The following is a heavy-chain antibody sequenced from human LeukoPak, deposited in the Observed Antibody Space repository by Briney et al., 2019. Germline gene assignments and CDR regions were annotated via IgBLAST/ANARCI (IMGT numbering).Heavy chain of an antibody. D-gene: IGHD5-18*01. J-gene: IGHJ4*02. CDR2: IYPHDSTT. V-gene: IGHV5-51*01. CDR1: GYLFTSYW. CDR3: ARRDPYSTAPLLY. Sequence: GASLKISCQGSGYLFTSYWIDWVRQQPGKGLEWMGIIYPHDSTTRYSPSYQGQVTISADKSISNVYLQWSSLKASDTAVYFCARRDPYSTAPLLYWGQGTLVTVSS.